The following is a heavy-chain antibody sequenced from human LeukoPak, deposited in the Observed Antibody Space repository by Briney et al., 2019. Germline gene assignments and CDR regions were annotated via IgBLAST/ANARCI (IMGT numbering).Heavy chain of an antibody. CDR2: VKQDVNEK. Sequence: VGALRLSCAASGFTCSSDWMSSVRQAPGKRAEWVASVKQDVNEKYYVDSVKGRFTISRDNAKNSLYLQMNSLRVEDTAVYYCARGPPYGSRSDYFDYWGQGTLVTVSS. V-gene: IGHV3-7*01. CDR1: GFTCSSDW. J-gene: IGHJ4*02. CDR3: ARGPPYGSRSDYFDY. D-gene: IGHD3-10*01.